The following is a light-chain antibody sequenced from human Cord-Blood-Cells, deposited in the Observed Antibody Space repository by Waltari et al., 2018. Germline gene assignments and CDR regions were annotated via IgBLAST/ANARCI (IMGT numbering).Light chain of an antibody. Sequence: EIVLPQSPATLSLSPGDRATLSCRASQSVSSYLAWYQQKPGQAPRLLIYDASNRATGIPARFSGSGSGTDFTLTISSLEPEDFAVYYCQQRSNWPTFGGGTKVEIK. J-gene: IGKJ4*01. CDR3: QQRSNWPT. CDR1: QSVSSY. CDR2: DAS. V-gene: IGKV3-11*01.